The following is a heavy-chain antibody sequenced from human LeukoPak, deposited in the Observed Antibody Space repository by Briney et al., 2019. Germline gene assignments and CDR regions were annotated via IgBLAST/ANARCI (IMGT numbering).Heavy chain of an antibody. CDR1: GYTFTGYY. CDR3: ARDAEPDYGDPTAHFDY. J-gene: IGHJ4*02. Sequence: ASVKVSCKASGYTFTGYYMHWVRQAPGQGLEWMGWINPNSGGTNYALKFQGRVTMTRDTSISTAYMELSRLRSDDTAVYYCARDAEPDYGDPTAHFDYWGQGTLVTVSS. D-gene: IGHD4-17*01. V-gene: IGHV1-2*02. CDR2: INPNSGGT.